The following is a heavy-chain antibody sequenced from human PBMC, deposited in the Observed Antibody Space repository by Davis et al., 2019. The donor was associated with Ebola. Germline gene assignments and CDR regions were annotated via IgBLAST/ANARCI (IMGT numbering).Heavy chain of an antibody. CDR3: ARGLVVVPAAIRGLYYYGMDV. D-gene: IGHD2-2*01. Sequence: ESLKISCAASGFTFSSYSMNWVRQPPGKGLEWIGEINHSGSTNYNPSLKSRVTISVDTSKNQFSLKLSSVTAADTAVYYCARGLVVVPAAIRGLYYYGMDVWGQGTTVTVSS. V-gene: IGHV4-34*01. CDR2: INHSGST. J-gene: IGHJ6*02. CDR1: GFTFSSYS.